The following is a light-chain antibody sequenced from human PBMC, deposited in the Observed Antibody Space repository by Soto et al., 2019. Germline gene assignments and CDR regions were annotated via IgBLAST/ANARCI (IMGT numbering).Light chain of an antibody. CDR2: GAS. V-gene: IGKV3-20*01. CDR1: QRVTSNY. CDR3: QQYGSSPFT. J-gene: IGKJ5*01. Sequence: EIVLTQSPGTLSLSPGERATLSCRASQRVTSNYLAWYQQQPGQAPRLLIYGASSMATGIPDRFSGSGSGADFPLSISRLGPEGFAVDYCQQYGSSPFTFGQGTRLDIK.